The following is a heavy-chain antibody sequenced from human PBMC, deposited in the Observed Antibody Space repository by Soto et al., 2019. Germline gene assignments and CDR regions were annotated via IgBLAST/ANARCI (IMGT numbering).Heavy chain of an antibody. J-gene: IGHJ6*03. CDR3: ATAQFSLSAIPAAIHVIHNYYYYMDV. Sequence: QVQLVQSGAEVKKPGASVKVSCKVSGYTLTELSMHWVRQAPGKGLEWMGGFDPEDGETIYAQKFQGRVTMTEDTSTDTAYMELSSLRSEDTAVYYCATAQFSLSAIPAAIHVIHNYYYYMDVWGKGTTVTVSS. D-gene: IGHD2-2*01. V-gene: IGHV1-24*01. CDR1: GYTLTELS. CDR2: FDPEDGET.